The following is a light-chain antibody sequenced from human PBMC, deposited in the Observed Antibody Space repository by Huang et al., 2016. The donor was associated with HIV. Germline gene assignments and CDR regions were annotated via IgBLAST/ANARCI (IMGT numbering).Light chain of an antibody. CDR2: RAI. Sequence: DIQMTQSPSTLSPSVGDRVTITCRASQSISNWLAWYQQKSGEAPKLLIYRAISLESGVPPRFSGSGSGTEFTLTINNLQPDDSATYYCQQYNSYSWTFGQGTKVEI. J-gene: IGKJ1*01. V-gene: IGKV1-5*03. CDR3: QQYNSYSWT. CDR1: QSISNW.